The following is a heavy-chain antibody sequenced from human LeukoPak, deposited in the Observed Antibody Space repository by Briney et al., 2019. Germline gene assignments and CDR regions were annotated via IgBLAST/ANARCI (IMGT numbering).Heavy chain of an antibody. CDR1: GFTFSSYS. CDR3: ARDVYYYGSGSYYKRSEYYYYMDV. Sequence: GGSLRLSCAASGFTFSSYSMNWVRQALGKGLEWVSYISSSSSTIYYADPVKGRFTISRDNAKNSLYLQMNSLRAEDTAVYYCARDVYYYGSGSYYKRSEYYYYMDVWGKGTTVTVSS. CDR2: ISSSSSTI. J-gene: IGHJ6*03. V-gene: IGHV3-48*04. D-gene: IGHD3-10*01.